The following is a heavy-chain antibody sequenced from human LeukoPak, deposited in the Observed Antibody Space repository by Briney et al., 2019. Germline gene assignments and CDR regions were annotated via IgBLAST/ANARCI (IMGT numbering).Heavy chain of an antibody. CDR3: AREWYGSGTHNAEYFQH. J-gene: IGHJ1*01. Sequence: GGSLRLSCAASGFTVSSTYMSWVRQAPGKGLEWVSVIYSGGSTYYADSVKGRFTISRDNSKNTLYLQMNSLRAEDTAVYYCAREWYGSGTHNAEYFQHWARAPWSPSPQ. D-gene: IGHD3-10*01. V-gene: IGHV3-53*01. CDR2: IYSGGST. CDR1: GFTVSSTY.